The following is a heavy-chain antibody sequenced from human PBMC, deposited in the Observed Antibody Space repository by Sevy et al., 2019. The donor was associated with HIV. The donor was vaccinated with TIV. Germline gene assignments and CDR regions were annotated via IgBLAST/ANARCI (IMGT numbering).Heavy chain of an antibody. CDR3: AGGVVIGTTFDY. V-gene: IGHV3-48*03. D-gene: IGHD3-22*01. CDR1: EFTFSSYE. J-gene: IGHJ4*02. CDR2: ISSSGSLI. Sequence: GGSLRLSCAASEFTFSSYEMNWVRQAPGKGLEGVSYISSSGSLIYYADSVKGGFTISRDNAKNSLYLQMNSLRAEDTAVYYCAGGVVIGTTFDYWGQGTLVTVSS.